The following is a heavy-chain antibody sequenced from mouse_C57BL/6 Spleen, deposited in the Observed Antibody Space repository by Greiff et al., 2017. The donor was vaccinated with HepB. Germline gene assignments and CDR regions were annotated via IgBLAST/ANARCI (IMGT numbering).Heavy chain of an antibody. V-gene: IGHV1-26*01. Sequence: VHVKQSGPELVKPGASVKISCKASGYTFTDYYMNWVKQSHGKSLEWIGDINPNNGGTSYNQKFKGKATLTVDKSSSTAYMELRSLTSEDSAVYYCARGHDGYYVAWFAYWGQGTLVTVSA. J-gene: IGHJ3*01. CDR1: GYTFTDYY. CDR2: INPNNGGT. D-gene: IGHD2-3*01. CDR3: ARGHDGYYVAWFAY.